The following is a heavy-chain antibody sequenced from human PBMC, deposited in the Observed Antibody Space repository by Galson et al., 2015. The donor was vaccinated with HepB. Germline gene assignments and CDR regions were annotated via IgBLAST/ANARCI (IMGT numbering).Heavy chain of an antibody. CDR1: GFTFSSYA. CDR2: ISYDGSNK. J-gene: IGHJ6*03. D-gene: IGHD4-17*01. CDR3: ARDGFDDYGDYGVYYYMDV. Sequence: LRLSCAASGFTFSSYAMHWVRQAPGKGLEWVAVISYDGSNKYYADSVKGRFTISRDNSKNTLYLQMNSLRAEDTAVYYCARDGFDDYGDYGVYYYMDVWGKGTTVTVSS. V-gene: IGHV3-30-3*01.